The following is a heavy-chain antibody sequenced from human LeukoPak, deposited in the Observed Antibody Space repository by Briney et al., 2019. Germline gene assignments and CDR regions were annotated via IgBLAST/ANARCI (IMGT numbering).Heavy chain of an antibody. CDR2: IWYDGSNK. CDR3: ARADGNYGWGFDY. J-gene: IGHJ4*02. V-gene: IGHV3-33*01. D-gene: IGHD4-17*01. CDR1: GFTFSSYG. Sequence: PGGSLRLSCAASGFTFSSYGMHWVRQAPGKGLEWVAVIWYDGSNKYYADSVKGRFTISRDNSKNTLYLQMNSLRAEDTAVYYCARADGNYGWGFDYWGQGTLVTVSS.